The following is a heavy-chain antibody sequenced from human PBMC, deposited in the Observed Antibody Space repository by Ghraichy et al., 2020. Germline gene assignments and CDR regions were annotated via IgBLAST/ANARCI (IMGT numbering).Heavy chain of an antibody. J-gene: IGHJ4*02. V-gene: IGHV4-59*08. Sequence: SETLSLTCTVSGGSISSYYWNWIRQPPGKGLEWIGYIDYSATTSYNPSLKSRVTISVDTSKNQFSLKLSSVTAADTAIYYCARHGYSSGWPLIWGQGTLVTVSS. CDR1: GGSISSYY. CDR2: IDYSATT. CDR3: ARHGYSSGWPLI. D-gene: IGHD6-19*01.